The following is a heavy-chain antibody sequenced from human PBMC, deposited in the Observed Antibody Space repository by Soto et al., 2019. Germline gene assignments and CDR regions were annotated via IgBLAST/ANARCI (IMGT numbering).Heavy chain of an antibody. CDR3: ARRRQCGYSDYDCSLLDY. D-gene: IGHD5-12*01. J-gene: IGHJ4*02. Sequence: GASVKVSCKASGYTFSSYDINWVRQATGQGLEWMGRINPDSGNTDYAQKIQGRVTMTRNTSISTAYMELSSLRSEDTAVYYCARRRQCGYSDYDCSLLDYWGQGTLVTVSS. V-gene: IGHV1-8*01. CDR1: GYTFSSYD. CDR2: INPDSGNT.